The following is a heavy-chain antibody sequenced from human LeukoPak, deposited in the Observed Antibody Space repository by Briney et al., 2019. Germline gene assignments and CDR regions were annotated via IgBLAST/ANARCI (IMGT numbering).Heavy chain of an antibody. D-gene: IGHD3-22*01. Sequence: GGSLRLSCAASGFTFNIYVMSWVREAPGKGLEWVSAISGGGGSTYYSDSVKGRFTISRDNSKNTLYLQMNSLRAEDTAVYYCAKNYYESERPRPGLDYWGQGTLVTVSS. J-gene: IGHJ4*02. CDR1: GFTFNIYV. CDR3: AKNYYESERPRPGLDY. CDR2: ISGGGGST. V-gene: IGHV3-23*01.